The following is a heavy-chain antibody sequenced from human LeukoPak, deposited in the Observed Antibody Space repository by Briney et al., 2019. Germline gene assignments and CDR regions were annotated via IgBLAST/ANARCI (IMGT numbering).Heavy chain of an antibody. Sequence: GGSLRLPRQASGFNLNSYANSWVRQAPGKGVEWVSDISGRGGSTYYADSVKGRFTISRDNSKNTLYLQMNSLRAEDTSVYYCAKVTFDYWGQGTLVTVSS. CDR2: ISGRGGST. V-gene: IGHV3-23*01. J-gene: IGHJ4*02. CDR3: AKVTFDY. CDR1: GFNLNSYA.